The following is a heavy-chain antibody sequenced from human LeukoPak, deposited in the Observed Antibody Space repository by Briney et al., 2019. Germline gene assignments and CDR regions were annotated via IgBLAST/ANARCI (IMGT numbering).Heavy chain of an antibody. D-gene: IGHD1/OR15-1a*01. CDR2: IWYDATKK. CDR3: ARDRIGWAWEQPGWFDP. Sequence: PGGSLRLSCAASGFTFSSYAMSWVRQAPGKGLEWVAVIWYDATKKYYADSVKGRFTISRDNSKNTLYLQMNSLRVEDTAVYYCARDRIGWAWEQPGWFDPRGQGTPVSVSS. V-gene: IGHV3-33*08. J-gene: IGHJ5*02. CDR1: GFTFSSYA.